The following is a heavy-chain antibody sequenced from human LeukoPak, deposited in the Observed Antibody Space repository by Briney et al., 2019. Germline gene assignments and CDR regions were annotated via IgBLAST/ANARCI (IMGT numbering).Heavy chain of an antibody. V-gene: IGHV4-4*07. Sequence: TPSETLSLTCTVSGGSISSYYWSWIRQPAGKGLEWIGRIYTSGSTNYNPSLKSRVTISVDTSKNQFSLKLSSVTAADTAVYYCARDRRELVYFDYWGQGTLVTVSS. J-gene: IGHJ4*02. CDR1: GGSISSYY. CDR2: IYTSGST. D-gene: IGHD1-26*01. CDR3: ARDRRELVYFDY.